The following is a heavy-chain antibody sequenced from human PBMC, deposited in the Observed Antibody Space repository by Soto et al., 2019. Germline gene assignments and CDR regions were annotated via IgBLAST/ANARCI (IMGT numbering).Heavy chain of an antibody. V-gene: IGHV4-61*08. CDR3: ARSRYSGYDSVDY. J-gene: IGHJ4*02. CDR2: IYYSGRP. CDR1: GGCH. Sequence: GGCHWSMNRHPPGKGLEWIGYIYYSGRPNYNPSIKSRVTISVDTSKNQFSLKLSSVTAADTAVYYCARSRYSGYDSVDYWGQGTLVTVSS. D-gene: IGHD5-12*01.